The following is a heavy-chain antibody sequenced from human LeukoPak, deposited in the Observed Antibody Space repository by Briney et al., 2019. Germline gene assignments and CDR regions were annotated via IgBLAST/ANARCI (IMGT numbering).Heavy chain of an antibody. CDR1: GYTFTGYY. D-gene: IGHD3-10*01. V-gene: IGHV1-2*02. CDR3: ARAGLREYYYMDV. CDR2: INPNSGGT. J-gene: IGHJ6*03. Sequence: ASVKVSCTASGYTFTGYYMHWVRQAPGQGLEWMGWINPNSGGTNYAQKFQGRVTMTRDTSISTAYMELSRLRSDDTAVYYCARAGLREYYYMDVWGKGTTVTVSS.